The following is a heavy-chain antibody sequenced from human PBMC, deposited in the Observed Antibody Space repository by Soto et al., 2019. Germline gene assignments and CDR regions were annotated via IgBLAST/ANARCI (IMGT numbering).Heavy chain of an antibody. CDR2: ISAYNGNT. V-gene: IGHV1-18*01. J-gene: IGHJ4*02. CDR3: ARDLNSGAVDY. Sequence: QVQLVQSGAEVKKPGASVKVSCKASGYTFTSYGISWVRQAPGQGLAWMGWISAYNGNTTYAQTLQGRVTMTTDTATSIAYMELRSLRSDDTDVYHCARDLNSGAVDYWGQGTLVTVSS. CDR1: GYTFTSYG. D-gene: IGHD2-21*01.